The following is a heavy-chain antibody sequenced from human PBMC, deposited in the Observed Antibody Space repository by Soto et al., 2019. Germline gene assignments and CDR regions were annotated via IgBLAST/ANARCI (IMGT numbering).Heavy chain of an antibody. CDR1: GYTFTSYY. J-gene: IGHJ4*02. CDR3: AREGNRFGAEYGGLGY. CDR2: INPSGGST. Sequence: ASVKVSCKASGYTFTSYYMHCVRQAPGQGLEWMGIINPSGGSTSYAQKFQGRVTMTRDTSTSTVYMELSSLRSEDTAVYYCAREGNRFGAEYGGLGYWGQGTLVTVS. V-gene: IGHV1-46*01. D-gene: IGHD3-16*01.